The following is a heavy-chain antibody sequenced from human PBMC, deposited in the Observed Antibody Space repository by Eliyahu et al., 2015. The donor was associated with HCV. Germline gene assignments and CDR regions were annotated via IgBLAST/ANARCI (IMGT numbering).Heavy chain of an antibody. V-gene: IGHV3-23*01. J-gene: IGHJ5*02. CDR3: AKDPPLLVPAAGSAYNWFDP. Sequence: EVQLLESGGGLVQPGGSLXLSCAASGFTFSSXXXSWVRQAPGKGLEWVSAISGSGGSTYYADSVKGRFTISRDNSKNTLYLQMNSLRAEDTAVYYCAKDPPLLVPAAGSAYNWFDPWGQGTLVTVSS. CDR2: ISGSGGST. CDR1: GFTFSSXX. D-gene: IGHD2-2*01.